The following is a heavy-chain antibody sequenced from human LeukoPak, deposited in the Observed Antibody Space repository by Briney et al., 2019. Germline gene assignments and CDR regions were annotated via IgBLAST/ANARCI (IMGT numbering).Heavy chain of an antibody. D-gene: IGHD3-10*01. CDR1: GYTFTSYG. J-gene: IGHJ4*02. V-gene: IGHV1-18*04. CDR2: ISAYNGNT. Sequence: GASVKVSCKASGYTFTSYGISWVRQAPGQGLEWMGWISAYNGNTNYAQKLQGRVTMTTDTSTSTAYMELRSLRSDDTAVYYRARGMATYYGSGSSYDYWGQGTLVTVSS. CDR3: ARGMATYYGSGSSYDY.